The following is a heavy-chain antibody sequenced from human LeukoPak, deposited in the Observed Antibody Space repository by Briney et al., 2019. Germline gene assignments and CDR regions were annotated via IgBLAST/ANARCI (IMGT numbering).Heavy chain of an antibody. J-gene: IGHJ4*02. D-gene: IGHD5-24*01. CDR3: AGRGQEMATTGFDY. CDR1: DGSISSGAYS. CDR2: IYPSGST. Sequence: SQTLSLTCAVSDGSISSGAYSWSWIRQPPGKGLEWIGNIYPSGSTYYNPSLKSRVTISVDRSKNQFSLKLTSVTAADTAVYYCAGRGQEMATTGFDYWGQGTLVTVSS. V-gene: IGHV4-30-2*01.